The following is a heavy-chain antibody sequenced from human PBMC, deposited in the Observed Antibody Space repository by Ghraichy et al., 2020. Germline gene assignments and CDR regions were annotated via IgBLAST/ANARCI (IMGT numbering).Heavy chain of an antibody. CDR3: ARDPGNSNKPWFDS. CDR1: GGSISSHS. V-gene: IGHV4-59*11. D-gene: IGHD6-13*01. Sequence: SQTLSLTCTVSGGSISSHSWSWIRQSPGKGLEWTGNIYYSGSTNYNPSLKSRVTISIDRSKNQFSLKLTSVTAADTAVYYCARDPGNSNKPWFDSWGQGTLVTVSS. CDR2: IYYSGST. J-gene: IGHJ5*01.